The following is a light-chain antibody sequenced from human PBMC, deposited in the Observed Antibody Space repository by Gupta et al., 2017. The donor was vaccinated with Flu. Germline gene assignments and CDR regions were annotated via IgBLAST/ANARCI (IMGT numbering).Light chain of an antibody. Sequence: QSALTPPAPVSGSPGPSITISCTGTSSDVGGYNYISWYQQHPGKAPKLMISEVSNRPSGVSNRFSGSKSGNTASLTISGLQAEDEADYYCNSYTSSSTWVFGGGTKLTVL. J-gene: IGLJ3*02. CDR2: EVS. V-gene: IGLV2-14*01. CDR3: NSYTSSSTWV. CDR1: SSDVGGYNY.